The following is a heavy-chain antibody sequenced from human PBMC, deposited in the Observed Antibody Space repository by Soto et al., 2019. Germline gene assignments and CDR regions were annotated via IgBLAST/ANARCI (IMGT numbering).Heavy chain of an antibody. J-gene: IGHJ4*02. V-gene: IGHV3-9*01. CDR2: ITWNSGHI. CDR1: GFNFDDSA. D-gene: IGHD3-22*01. CDR3: ANGRSSMRVVVMYX. Sequence: PGGSLRLSCVASGFNFDDSAMNWVRQVPGKGLEWVSCITWNSGHILYADSVKVRFTISRDNAKKSLYLELNSLRPEDTALYYCANGRSSMRVVVMYXWGQGTPFTISX.